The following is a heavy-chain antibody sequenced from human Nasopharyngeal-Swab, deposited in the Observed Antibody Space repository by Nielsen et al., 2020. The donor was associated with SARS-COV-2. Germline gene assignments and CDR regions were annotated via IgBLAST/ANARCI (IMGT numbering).Heavy chain of an antibody. J-gene: IGHJ4*02. V-gene: IGHV1-69*01. CDR3: ARDTTYYDSSGQFDY. D-gene: IGHD3-22*01. Sequence: WVRQAPGQGLEWMGGIIPIFGTANYAQKFQGRVPITADESTSTAYMELSSLRSEDTAVYYCARDTTYYDSSGQFDYWGQGTLVNRLL. CDR2: IIPIFGTA.